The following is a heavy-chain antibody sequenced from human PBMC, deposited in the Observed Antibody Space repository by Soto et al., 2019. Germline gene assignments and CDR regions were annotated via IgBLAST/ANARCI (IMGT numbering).Heavy chain of an antibody. J-gene: IGHJ6*02. Sequence: GGSLRLSCAASGFTFSSYGMHWVRQAPGKGLEWVAVIWYDGSNKYYADSVKGRFTISRDNSKNTLYLQMNSLRAEDTAVYYCARDQSRITMIVVVTQPTYGMDVWGQGTTVTVSS. CDR1: GFTFSSYG. CDR3: ARDQSRITMIVVVTQPTYGMDV. CDR2: IWYDGSNK. D-gene: IGHD3-22*01. V-gene: IGHV3-33*01.